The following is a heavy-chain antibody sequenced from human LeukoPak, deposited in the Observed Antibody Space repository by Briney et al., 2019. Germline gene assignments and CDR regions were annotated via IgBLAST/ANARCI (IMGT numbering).Heavy chain of an antibody. CDR1: EFIFSSYA. CDR3: AKGYYDYVWGSYYFDY. J-gene: IGHJ4*02. V-gene: IGHV3-23*01. Sequence: GGSLRLSCAASEFIFSSYAMSWVRQAPGKGLEWVSAISGSGGSTYYADSVKGRFTISRDNSRDTLYLQMNSLRAEDTAVYYCAKGYYDYVWGSYYFDYWGQGTLVTVSS. D-gene: IGHD3-16*01. CDR2: ISGSGGST.